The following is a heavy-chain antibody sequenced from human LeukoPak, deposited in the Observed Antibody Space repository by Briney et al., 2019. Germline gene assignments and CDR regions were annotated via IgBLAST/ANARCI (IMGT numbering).Heavy chain of an antibody. V-gene: IGHV3-9*01. D-gene: IGHD3-16*01. CDR1: GFTFDDYA. Sequence: PGRSLRLSCAASGFTFDDYAMHWVRQAPGEGLEWVSGISWNSGSIGYADSVKGRFTISRDNAKNSLYLQMNSLRAEDTALYYCAKDIGGGGDNWFDPWGQGTLVTVSS. CDR2: ISWNSGSI. CDR3: AKDIGGGGDNWFDP. J-gene: IGHJ5*02.